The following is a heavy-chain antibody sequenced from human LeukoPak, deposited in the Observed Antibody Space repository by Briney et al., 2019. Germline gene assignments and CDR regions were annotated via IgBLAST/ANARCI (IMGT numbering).Heavy chain of an antibody. CDR3: ARDLVETAAEYYYYGMDV. D-gene: IGHD1-14*01. CDR1: GYTFTGYY. Sequence: EASVKVSCKASGYTFTGYYMHWVRQAPGQGLEWMGRINPNSGGTNYAQKFQGRVTMTRDTSISTAYMELSRLRSDDTAVYYCARDLVETAAEYYYYGMDVWGQGTTVTVSS. J-gene: IGHJ6*02. CDR2: INPNSGGT. V-gene: IGHV1-2*06.